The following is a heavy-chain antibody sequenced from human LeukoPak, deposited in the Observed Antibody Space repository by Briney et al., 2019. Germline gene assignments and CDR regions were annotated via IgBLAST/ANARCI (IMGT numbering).Heavy chain of an antibody. V-gene: IGHV3-30-3*01. J-gene: IGHJ6*02. Sequence: PGGSLRLSCAASGFTFSSYAMHWVRQAPGKGLEWVAVISYDGSNKYYADSVKGRFTISRDNSKNTLYLQMNSLRAEDMAVYYCARDRYNWHYGRRYGMDVWGQGTTVTVSS. CDR3: ARDRYNWHYGRRYGMDV. CDR2: ISYDGSNK. CDR1: GFTFSSYA. D-gene: IGHD1-7*01.